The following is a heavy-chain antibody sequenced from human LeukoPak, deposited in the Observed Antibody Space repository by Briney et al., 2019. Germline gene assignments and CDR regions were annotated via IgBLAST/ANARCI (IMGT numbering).Heavy chain of an antibody. CDR1: GGSISSGSYY. CDR3: ARGRRREIRYFETKGYFDL. D-gene: IGHD3-9*01. CDR2: IYTSGST. J-gene: IGHJ2*01. Sequence: SETLSLTCTVSGGSISSGSYYWSWIRQPAGKGLEWIGRIYTSGSTNYNPSLKSRVTISVDTSKNQFSLKLSSVTAADTAVYYCARGRRREIRYFETKGYFDLWGRGTLVTVSS. V-gene: IGHV4-61*02.